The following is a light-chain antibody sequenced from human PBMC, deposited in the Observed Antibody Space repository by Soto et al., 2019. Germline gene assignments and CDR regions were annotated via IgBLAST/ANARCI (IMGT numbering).Light chain of an antibody. Sequence: DIQMTQSPSTLSASVGDRVTITCRASQSISSWLAWYQQKPGKAPKLLIYDASSLESGVPSRFSGSGSGTEFTLTISSLQPVDFATYYCQQYNSYLLTSGGGTKVEIK. CDR3: QQYNSYLLT. J-gene: IGKJ4*01. CDR2: DAS. CDR1: QSISSW. V-gene: IGKV1-5*01.